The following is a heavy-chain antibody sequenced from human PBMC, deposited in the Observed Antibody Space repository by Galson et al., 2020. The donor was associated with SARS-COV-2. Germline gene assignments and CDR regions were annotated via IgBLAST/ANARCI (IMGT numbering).Heavy chain of an antibody. J-gene: IGHJ5*02. Sequence: GESLKISCTASGFTFATHWMNWVRQAPGKGLEWVVNIKRDGSEKHYVDSLKGRFSISRDNAKKALYLQMNNLRAEDTAIYYCGRSIASSAASWVQGILVTVSS. CDR1: GFTFATHW. CDR2: IKRDGSEK. V-gene: IGHV3-7*05. CDR3: GRSIASSAAS. D-gene: IGHD2-21*01.